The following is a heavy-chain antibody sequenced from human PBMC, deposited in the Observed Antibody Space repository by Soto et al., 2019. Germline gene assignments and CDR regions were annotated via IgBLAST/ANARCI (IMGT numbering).Heavy chain of an antibody. V-gene: IGHV3-49*03. D-gene: IGHD3-3*01. CDR3: TRGPHYDFWGGPTARIMDV. CDR2: IRSKAYGGTT. J-gene: IGHJ6*02. CDR1: GFTFGDYA. Sequence: GGSLRLSCTASGFTFGDYAMSWFRQAPGKGLEWVGFIRSKAYGGTTEYAASVKGRFTISRDDSKSIAYLQMNSLKTEDTAVYYCTRGPHYDFWGGPTARIMDVWGQGTTVTVSS.